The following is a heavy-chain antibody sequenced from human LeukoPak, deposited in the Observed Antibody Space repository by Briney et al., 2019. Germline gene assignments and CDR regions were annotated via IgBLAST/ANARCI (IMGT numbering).Heavy chain of an antibody. CDR1: GGSISSSGYY. Sequence: SETLSLTCTVSGGSISSSGYYWGWLRQPPGKGLEWIGSIYYSGSTYYNPSLKNRVTISVDPSSNQFSLKLNSVTAADTVVYYCAGRGSGSYYYFDYWSQGTLVTVSS. CDR2: IYYSGST. J-gene: IGHJ4*02. D-gene: IGHD1-26*01. CDR3: AGRGSGSYYYFDY. V-gene: IGHV4-39*01.